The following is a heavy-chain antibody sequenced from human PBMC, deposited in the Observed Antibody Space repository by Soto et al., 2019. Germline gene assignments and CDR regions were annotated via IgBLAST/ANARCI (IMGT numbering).Heavy chain of an antibody. J-gene: IGHJ6*02. Sequence: GGSLRLSCAASGFTFSNAWMNWVRQAPGKGLEWVGRIKSKSDGGTTDYAAPGKGRFTISRVDSKNTLSLQMNSLKTEDTAVYYCTTRVDSSSSPYYYYGMDVWGQGTTVTVSS. CDR1: GFTFSNAW. CDR3: TTRVDSSSSPYYYYGMDV. CDR2: IKSKSDGGTT. V-gene: IGHV3-15*07. D-gene: IGHD6-6*01.